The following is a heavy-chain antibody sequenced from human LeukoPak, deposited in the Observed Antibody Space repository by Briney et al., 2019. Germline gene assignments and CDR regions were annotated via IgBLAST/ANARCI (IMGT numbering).Heavy chain of an antibody. CDR1: AFTFSSFG. CDR3: AKGSYDSSGYLTGGFDY. CDR2: ISYDASNK. J-gene: IGHJ4*02. Sequence: PGGSLRLSCAASAFTFSSFGMHWVRQAPGKGLEWVALISYDASNKYYADSVKGRFTISRDNSKNTLYLQMNSLRPEDTAVYYCAKGSYDSSGYLTGGFDYWGQGTLVTVSS. V-gene: IGHV3-30*18. D-gene: IGHD3-22*01.